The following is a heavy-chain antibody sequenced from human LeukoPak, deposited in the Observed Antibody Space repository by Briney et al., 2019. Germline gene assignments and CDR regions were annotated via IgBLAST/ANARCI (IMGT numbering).Heavy chain of an antibody. Sequence: PGGSLRLSCAASGFTFSSYSMNWVRQAPGKGLEWVSSISSSSSYIYYADSVKGRFTISRDNAKNSLYLHMNSLRAEDTAVYYCARETRYHYDSSGYSLPDDYWGQGTLVTVSS. D-gene: IGHD3-22*01. J-gene: IGHJ4*02. CDR1: GFTFSSYS. CDR2: ISSSSSYI. V-gene: IGHV3-21*01. CDR3: ARETRYHYDSSGYSLPDDY.